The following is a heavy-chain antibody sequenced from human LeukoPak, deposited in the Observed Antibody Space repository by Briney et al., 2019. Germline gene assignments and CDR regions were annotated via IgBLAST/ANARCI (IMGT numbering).Heavy chain of an antibody. CDR1: GFTFSNSA. CDR2: LSGSGITT. D-gene: IGHD6-19*01. J-gene: IGHJ4*01. Sequence: PGGSLGLSCAASGFTFSNSAMSWVRQAPGKGLEWVSTLSGSGITTYYADSVKGRFTISRDNSKNTLYLQMNSLRAEDTAVYYCAKGIYSSGWSYFDYWGHGPLVTVSS. V-gene: IGHV3-23*01. CDR3: AKGIYSSGWSYFDY.